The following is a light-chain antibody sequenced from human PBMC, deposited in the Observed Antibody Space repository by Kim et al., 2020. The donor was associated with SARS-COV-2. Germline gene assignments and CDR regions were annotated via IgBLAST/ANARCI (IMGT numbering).Light chain of an antibody. CDR1: QSISSY. V-gene: IGKV1-39*01. J-gene: IGKJ5*01. CDR3: QQSYSTLT. CDR2: AAS. Sequence: DIQMTQSPSSLSASVGDRVTITCRASQSISSYLNWYQQKPGKAPKLLIYAASSLQSGVPSRFSGSGSGTDFTLTISSLQPEDFATYYCQQSYSTLTIGQGKRVEIK.